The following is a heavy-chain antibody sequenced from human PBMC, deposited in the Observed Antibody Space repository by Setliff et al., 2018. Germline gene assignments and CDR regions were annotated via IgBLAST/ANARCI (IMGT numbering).Heavy chain of an antibody. CDR2: IYTTWST. CDR1: GGSVGNSYYY. D-gene: IGHD2-15*01. Sequence: PSETLSLTCTVSGGSVGNSYYYWNWIRQPAGKGLEWIGRIYTTWSTNYNPSLKSRVTISLDTSKNHFSLKLSSVTAADTAVYYCARGYCSGGRCYGTAWAYWGQGTLVTVSS. CDR3: ARGYCSGGRCYGTAWAY. J-gene: IGHJ4*02. V-gene: IGHV4-61*02.